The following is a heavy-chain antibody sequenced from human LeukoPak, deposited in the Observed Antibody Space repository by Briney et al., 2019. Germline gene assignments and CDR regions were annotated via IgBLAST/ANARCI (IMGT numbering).Heavy chain of an antibody. CDR3: ARVLVMFDYDDAKKPDAVDI. CDR2: IYSSGTI. Sequence: PSETLSLTCTVSGGSISSGSYYWSWIRQHPGKGLEWIGHIYSSGTIDYNPSLKSRVTMSVDTSKTQFSLRLNSVTAADTAVYFCARVLVMFDYDDAKKPDAVDIWGQGTMVTVSS. CDR1: GGSISSGSYY. D-gene: IGHD4-17*01. J-gene: IGHJ3*02. V-gene: IGHV4-31*03.